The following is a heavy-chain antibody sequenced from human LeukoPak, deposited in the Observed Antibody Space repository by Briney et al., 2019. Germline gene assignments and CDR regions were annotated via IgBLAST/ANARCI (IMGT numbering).Heavy chain of an antibody. CDR3: ARDRLSAAGGWDLVFDY. Sequence: ASVKVSCKASGYSFTSYLISWVRQVPGQGLEWMGWISAYNGNTDYAQKLQGRVTMTTDTSTSTAYVELRSLRSDDTAVYYCARDRLSAAGGWDLVFDYWGQGTLVTVSS. V-gene: IGHV1-18*01. D-gene: IGHD1-26*01. J-gene: IGHJ4*02. CDR2: ISAYNGNT. CDR1: GYSFTSYL.